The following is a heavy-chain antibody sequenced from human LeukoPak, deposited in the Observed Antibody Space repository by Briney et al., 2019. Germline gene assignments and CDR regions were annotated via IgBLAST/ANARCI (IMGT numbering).Heavy chain of an antibody. CDR3: ARDPFCSSSTGCHSEDWFDP. V-gene: IGHV3-20*04. CDR1: GFKFDDYD. J-gene: IGHJ5*02. CDR2: ITWNGDKT. Sequence: GGSLRLSCTASGFKFDDYDMSWVRQVPGKGLEWVSGITWNGDKTGYSDSVRGRFAISRDNTKKSLYLQMSSLRAEDTALYYCARDPFCSSSTGCHSEDWFDPWGPGTLVTVSS. D-gene: IGHD2-2*01.